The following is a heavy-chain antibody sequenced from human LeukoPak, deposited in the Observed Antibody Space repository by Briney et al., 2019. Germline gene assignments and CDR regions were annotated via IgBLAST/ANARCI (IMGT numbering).Heavy chain of an antibody. D-gene: IGHD3-22*01. V-gene: IGHV4-39*01. CDR3: ARRRDYYDSSGYAFDY. Sequence: SETLSLTCTVSVGSISSSSYHWGWIRQPPGKGLEWIGSIYYSGRTYYNPSLKSRVTISVDTSKNQFSLKLSSVTAADTAVYYCARRRDYYDSSGYAFDYWGQGTLVTVSS. CDR1: VGSISSSSYH. J-gene: IGHJ4*02. CDR2: IYYSGRT.